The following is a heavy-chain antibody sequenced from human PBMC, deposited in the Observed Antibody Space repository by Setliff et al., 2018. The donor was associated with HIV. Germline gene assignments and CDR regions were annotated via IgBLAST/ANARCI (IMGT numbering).Heavy chain of an antibody. V-gene: IGHV4-59*01. CDR1: GGSISSYY. CDR3: ARADCSGGSCYSPGY. D-gene: IGHD2-15*01. CDR2: IYDRGGT. J-gene: IGHJ4*02. Sequence: SETLSLTCTVSGGSISSYYWSWIRQPPEKGLEWIGYIYDRGGTIYNPSLKSRVTISLDTSKNQFSLKLNSVTAADTAVYYCARADCSGGSCYSPGYWGQGTLVTVSS.